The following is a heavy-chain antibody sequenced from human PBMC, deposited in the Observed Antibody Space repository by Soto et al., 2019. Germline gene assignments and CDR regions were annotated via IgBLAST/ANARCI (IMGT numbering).Heavy chain of an antibody. J-gene: IGHJ4*02. CDR2: ISYDGSNK. CDR3: AKDRRSYSDY. CDR1: GFTFSSYG. Sequence: QVQLVESGGGVVQPGRSLRLSCAASGFTFSSYGMHWVRQAPGKGLEWVAVISYDGSNKYYADSVKGRFTISRDNSKNTLYLQMNSLRAEDTAVDYCAKDRRSYSDYWGQGTLVTVSS. V-gene: IGHV3-30*18.